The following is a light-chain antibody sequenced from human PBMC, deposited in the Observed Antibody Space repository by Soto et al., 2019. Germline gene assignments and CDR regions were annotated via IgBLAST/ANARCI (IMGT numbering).Light chain of an antibody. Sequence: QSVLTQPASVSESPGQSITISCTGTSSDVGGYNYVSWYQQHPGEAPKLIISEVAHRPSGVSSLFSGSKSGNTASLSVSGLQAEDEADYYCSSYSSSSIPVIFGGGTKLTVL. CDR2: EVA. CDR3: SSYSSSSIPVI. CDR1: SSDVGGYNY. J-gene: IGLJ2*01. V-gene: IGLV2-14*01.